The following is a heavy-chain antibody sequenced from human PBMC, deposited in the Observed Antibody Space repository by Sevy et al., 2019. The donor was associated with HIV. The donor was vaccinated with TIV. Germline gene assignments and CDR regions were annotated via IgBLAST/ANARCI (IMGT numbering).Heavy chain of an antibody. Sequence: SETLSLICSVSGGSISSSSNYWGWVRQPPGKGLEWIGSIYYTGTTYYNPSLKSRVTISKDTSKNQLSLKLSSVTAADTAVYHCARPESLQYNYAFDSWGPGTLVTVSS. CDR2: IYYTGTT. CDR3: ARPESLQYNYAFDS. V-gene: IGHV4-39*01. CDR1: GGSISSSSNY. D-gene: IGHD5-18*01. J-gene: IGHJ4*02.